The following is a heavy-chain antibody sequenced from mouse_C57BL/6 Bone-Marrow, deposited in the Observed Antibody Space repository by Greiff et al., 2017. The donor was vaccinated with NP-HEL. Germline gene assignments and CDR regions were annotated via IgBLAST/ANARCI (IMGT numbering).Heavy chain of an antibody. CDR2: INPNYGTT. J-gene: IGHJ4*01. D-gene: IGHD1-1*01. CDR3: ARGTTVVRYYAMDY. Sequence: LEESGPELVKPGASVKISCKASGYSFTDYNMNWVKQSNGKSLEWIGVINPNYGTTSYNQKFKGKATLTVDQSSSTAYMQLNSLTSEDSAVYYCARGTTVVRYYAMDYWGQGTSVTVSS. V-gene: IGHV1-39*01. CDR1: GYSFTDYN.